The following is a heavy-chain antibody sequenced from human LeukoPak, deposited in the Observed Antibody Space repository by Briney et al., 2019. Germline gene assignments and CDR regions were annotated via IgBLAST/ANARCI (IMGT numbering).Heavy chain of an antibody. J-gene: IGHJ1*01. V-gene: IGHV4-59*11. Sequence: SETLSLTYTVSGGSISSHYWSWIRQPPGRGLEWIGYIYSSGTTNYNPSLKSRVTISVDTSKNQFSLKLNSVTAADTAVDYCARASFGDYSAEYFHHWGQGTLVTVPS. CDR1: GGSISSHY. CDR3: ARASFGDYSAEYFHH. D-gene: IGHD4-17*01. CDR2: IYSSGTT.